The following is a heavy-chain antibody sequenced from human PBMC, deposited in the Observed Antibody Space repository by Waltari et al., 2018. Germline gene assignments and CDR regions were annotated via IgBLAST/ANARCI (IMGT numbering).Heavy chain of an antibody. D-gene: IGHD2-2*01. CDR1: GFTFSSYA. CDR2: ISGSGGST. V-gene: IGHV3-23*01. CDR3: AKAMPLCSSTSCGYMDV. J-gene: IGHJ6*03. Sequence: EVQLLESGGGLVQPGGSLRLSCAASGFTFSSYALSWVSQAPGKGLEWVSAISGSGGSTYYADSVKGRFTISRDNSKNTLYLQMNSLRAEDTAVYYCAKAMPLCSSTSCGYMDVWGKGTTVTISS.